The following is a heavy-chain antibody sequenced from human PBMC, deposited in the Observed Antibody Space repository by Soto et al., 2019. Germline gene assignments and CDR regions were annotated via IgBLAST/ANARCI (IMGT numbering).Heavy chain of an antibody. J-gene: IGHJ6*01. D-gene: IGHD6-6*01. V-gene: IGHV5-51*01. Sequence: PGESLQISCKGSGYSFTSYWICWVRQMPGKGLAWMGIIYPGDSDTRYSPSFQGQVTISADKSISTAYLQWSSLKASDTAMYYCARHIRERSVAARLAKPYYYYGMDGCGRRTTLTFFS. CDR2: IYPGDSDT. CDR1: GYSFTSYW. CDR3: ARHIRERSVAARLAKPYYYYGMDG.